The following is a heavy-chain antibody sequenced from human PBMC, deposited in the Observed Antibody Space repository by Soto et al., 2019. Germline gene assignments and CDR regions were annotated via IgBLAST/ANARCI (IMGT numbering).Heavy chain of an antibody. D-gene: IGHD3-3*01. J-gene: IGHJ6*02. V-gene: IGHV1-18*01. CDR1: GYSFTAYG. Sequence: QVQVVQSGDEVKETGASVRVSCKTSGYSFTAYGISWVRQAPGQGLEWMGWISCYNGKTKYAQKVQGRVNMTTDTSTSTAYMEVRRRRSDETAIYYCASDAPPPELRFLEWHNYDYNGMDVWGQGTTVTVSS. CDR3: ASDAPPPELRFLEWHNYDYNGMDV. CDR2: ISCYNGKT.